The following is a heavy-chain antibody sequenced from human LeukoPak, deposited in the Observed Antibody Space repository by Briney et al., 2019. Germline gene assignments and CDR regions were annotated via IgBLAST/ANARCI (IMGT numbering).Heavy chain of an antibody. D-gene: IGHD3-3*01. CDR1: GFTFSSYA. CDR3: ASRITFFGVVIDY. J-gene: IGHJ4*02. V-gene: IGHV3-30-3*01. Sequence: GGSLRLSCAASGFTFSSYAMHWVRQAPGKGLEWVAVISYDGSNKYYADSVKGRFTISRDNAKNSLYLQMNSLRAEDTAVYYCASRITFFGVVIDYWGQGTLVTVSS. CDR2: ISYDGSNK.